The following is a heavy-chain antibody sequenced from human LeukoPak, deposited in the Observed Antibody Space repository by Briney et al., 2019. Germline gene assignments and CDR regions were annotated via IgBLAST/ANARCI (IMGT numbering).Heavy chain of an antibody. CDR1: GFTVSSNY. V-gene: IGHV3-53*01. J-gene: IGHJ4*02. CDR2: IYSGGST. CDR3: AREGSSSWYSGYFDY. Sequence: GGSLRLSCAASGFTVSSNYMSWVRQAPGKGLEWVSVIYSGGSTYYADSVKGRFTISRDNSKNTLYLQMNSLRAEDTAVYYCAREGSSSWYSGYFDYWGQGTLVTVSS. D-gene: IGHD6-13*01.